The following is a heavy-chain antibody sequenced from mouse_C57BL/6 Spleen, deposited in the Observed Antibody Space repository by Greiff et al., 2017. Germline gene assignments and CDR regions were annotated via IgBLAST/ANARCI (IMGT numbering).Heavy chain of an antibody. V-gene: IGHV3-6*01. CDR1: GYSITSGYY. CDR2: ISYDGSN. Sequence: DVKLVESGPGLVKPSQSLSLTCSVTGYSITSGYYWNWIRQFPGNKLEWMGYISYDGSNNYNPSLKNRISITRDTSKNQFFLKLNSVTTEDTATYYCAREGHYSNYDGYFDVWGTGTTVTVSS. CDR3: AREGHYSNYDGYFDV. J-gene: IGHJ1*03. D-gene: IGHD2-5*01.